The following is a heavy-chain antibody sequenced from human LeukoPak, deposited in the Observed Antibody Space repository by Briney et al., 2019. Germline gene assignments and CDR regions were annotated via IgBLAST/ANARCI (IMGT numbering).Heavy chain of an antibody. D-gene: IGHD6-19*01. Sequence: ASVKVSCKASGYTFTSYGISWVRQAPGQGLKGMGWISAYNVNTNYAQKLQGRVTMTTDTSTSTAYMALRSLRSDDTAVYYSAWRLAVAGILDYCGQGTLVTVSS. J-gene: IGHJ4*02. CDR1: GYTFTSYG. CDR3: AWRLAVAGILDY. V-gene: IGHV1-18*04. CDR2: ISAYNVNT.